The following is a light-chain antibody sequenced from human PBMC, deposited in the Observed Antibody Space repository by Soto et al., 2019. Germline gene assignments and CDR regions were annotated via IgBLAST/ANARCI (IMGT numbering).Light chain of an antibody. CDR3: QQYGSSPRT. Sequence: IVLTQSPATLSLSPGVRATLSCRASQSVSSSYLAWYRQKPGQAPSLLIYGASSRATGIPDRFSGSGSGTDFTLTISRLEPEDFAVYYCQQYGSSPRTFGQGTKVDIK. CDR2: GAS. V-gene: IGKV3-20*01. CDR1: QSVSSSY. J-gene: IGKJ1*01.